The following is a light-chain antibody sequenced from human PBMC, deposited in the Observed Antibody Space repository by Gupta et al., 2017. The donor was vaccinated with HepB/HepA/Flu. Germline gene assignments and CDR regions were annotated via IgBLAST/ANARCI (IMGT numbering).Light chain of an antibody. CDR3: MQALQTPIT. J-gene: IGKJ5*01. CDR1: QSLLHRNEYNS. V-gene: IGKV2-28*01. Sequence: DIVVTQSPLSLPVTPGEPASISCRSSQSLLHRNEYNSLDWYLQKAGQSPQLLIYMGSTRASGVPDRFSGSGSCTDFTLTISRVEAEDVGIYYCMQALQTPITFGQGTRLEIK. CDR2: MGS.